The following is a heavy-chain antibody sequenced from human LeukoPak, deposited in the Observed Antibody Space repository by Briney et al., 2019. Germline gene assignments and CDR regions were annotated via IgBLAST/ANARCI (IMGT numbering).Heavy chain of an antibody. CDR3: ARANDGVFEGFDY. V-gene: IGHV1-8*03. Sequence: ASVKLSCKASGYTFTSYDINWVRQATGHRLEWMGWINPNSGNGGYQQKFQGRVTITRNTSISTAYRELSSLRSGDTAVYYCARANDGVFEGFDYWGQGTLVTVSS. CDR1: GYTFTSYD. CDR2: INPNSGNG. D-gene: IGHD1-1*01. J-gene: IGHJ4*02.